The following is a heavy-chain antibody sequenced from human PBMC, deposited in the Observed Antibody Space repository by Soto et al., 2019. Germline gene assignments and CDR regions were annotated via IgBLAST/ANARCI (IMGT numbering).Heavy chain of an antibody. CDR2: AYHSGST. Sequence: QLQLQESGPGLVRPSGTLSLTCAVSGGFTSTNNWWSWVRQPPGKGPEWIGDAYHSGSTEYNPSLKSRVSISVDKSKNQISPKLTSATAADTAVYYCARSPPSSYYGGSGTFDYWGQGTLVTVSS. CDR1: GGFTSTNNW. D-gene: IGHD3-10*01. CDR3: ARSPPSSYYGGSGTFDY. J-gene: IGHJ4*02. V-gene: IGHV4-4*02.